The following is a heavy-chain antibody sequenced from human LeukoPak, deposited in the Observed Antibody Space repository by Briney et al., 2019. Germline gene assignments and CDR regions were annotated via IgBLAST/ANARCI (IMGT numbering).Heavy chain of an antibody. CDR1: GFPFSSYT. V-gene: IGHV3-21*01. J-gene: IGHJ4*02. CDR2: ISSSSTYI. CDR3: AREAYNAFDY. Sequence: PGGSLRLSCAASGFPFSSYTMNWVRQAPGKGLEWVSSISSSSTYIYYADSVKGRFTISRDNAKNSLYLQMNSLRAEDTAFYYCAREAYNAFDYWARGTLATVSS. D-gene: IGHD1-1*01.